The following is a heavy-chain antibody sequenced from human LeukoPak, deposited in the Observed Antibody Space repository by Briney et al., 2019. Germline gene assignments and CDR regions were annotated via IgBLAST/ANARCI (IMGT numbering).Heavy chain of an antibody. Sequence: ASVKVSCKASGYTFTSYYMHWVRQAPGQGLEWMGIINPSGGSTSYAQKFQGRVTMTRDTSTSTVYMELSSLRSEDTAVYYCARDSDYYDSSGYLPQYYFDYWGQGSLATISS. V-gene: IGHV1-46*01. CDR1: GYTFTSYY. CDR3: ARDSDYYDSSGYLPQYYFDY. CDR2: INPSGGST. D-gene: IGHD3-22*01. J-gene: IGHJ4*02.